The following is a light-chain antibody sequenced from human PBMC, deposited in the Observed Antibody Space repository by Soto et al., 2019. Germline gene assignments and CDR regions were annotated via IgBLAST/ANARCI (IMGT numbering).Light chain of an antibody. CDR1: HDIGSS. CDR3: QKYTDVPLT. CDR2: DAS. J-gene: IGKJ4*01. Sequence: VQMTQSPPSLSASIGDTVTVTCRASHDIGSSLAWYQQRPGKSPRLLIYDASILQSGVPARFRASASGTDFTLAIDPLRPADAASYYCQKYTDVPLTVGGGPKVEV. V-gene: IGKV1-27*01.